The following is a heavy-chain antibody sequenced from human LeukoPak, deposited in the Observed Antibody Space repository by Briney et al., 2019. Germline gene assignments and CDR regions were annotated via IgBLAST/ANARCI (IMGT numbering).Heavy chain of an antibody. V-gene: IGHV3-23*01. J-gene: IGHJ4*02. CDR1: GFTFSSYA. Sequence: GGSLRLSCAASGFTFSSYAMSWVRQAPGKGLEWVSAVSGSGGSTYYADSVKGRFTISRDNSKNTLYLQVNSLRAEDTAVYYCAKGRDTYYYGSGSLFDYWGQGTLVTVSS. CDR3: AKGRDTYYYGSGSLFDY. CDR2: VSGSGGST. D-gene: IGHD3-10*01.